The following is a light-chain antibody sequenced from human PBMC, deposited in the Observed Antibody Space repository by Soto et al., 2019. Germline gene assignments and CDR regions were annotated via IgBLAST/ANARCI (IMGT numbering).Light chain of an antibody. Sequence: QSALTQPPSASGSPGRSVTISCTGTSSDVGGYDYVSWFQQHPGKAPKLIIYEVTKRPSGVPDRFSASKSGNTASLTVSGLQAEDDAYYYCSSFVAGNNYWVFGGGTKLTVL. CDR1: SSDVGGYDY. V-gene: IGLV2-8*01. J-gene: IGLJ3*02. CDR2: EVT. CDR3: SSFVAGNNYWV.